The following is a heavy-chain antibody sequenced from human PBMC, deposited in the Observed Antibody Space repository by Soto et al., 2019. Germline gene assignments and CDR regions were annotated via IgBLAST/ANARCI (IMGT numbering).Heavy chain of an antibody. V-gene: IGHV1-18*01. CDR2: ISAYNDNR. D-gene: IGHD3-22*01. J-gene: IGHJ4*02. CDR3: ARDGVYYYNAGTNDH. Sequence: ASVKVSCKTSGYTFTRYGFSWVRQAPGQGLEWMGWISAYNDNRKYAQKFKDRVTMTTDTSTSTAYMELRNLRSDDTAVYYCARDGVYYYNAGTNDHWGQGTLVTSPQ. CDR1: GYTFTRYG.